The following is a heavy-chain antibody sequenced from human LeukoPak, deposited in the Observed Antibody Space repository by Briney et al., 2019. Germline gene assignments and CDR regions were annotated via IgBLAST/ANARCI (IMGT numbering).Heavy chain of an antibody. CDR1: GFTFDDYG. CDR2: INWNGGST. V-gene: IGHV3-20*01. D-gene: IGHD3-10*01. CDR3: ARAGYYYGSGSSAYGMDV. J-gene: IGHJ6*02. Sequence: GGSLRLSCAASGFTFDDYGMSWVRQAPGKGLEWVSGINWNGGSTGYADFVKGRFTISRDNAKNSLYLQMNSLRAEDTALYHCARAGYYYGSGSSAYGMDVWGQGTTVTVSS.